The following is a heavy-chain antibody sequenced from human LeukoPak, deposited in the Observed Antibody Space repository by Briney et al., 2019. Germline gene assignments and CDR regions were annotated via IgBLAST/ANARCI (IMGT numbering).Heavy chain of an antibody. V-gene: IGHV4-34*01. CDR2: ISHSGST. J-gene: IGHJ5*02. Sequence: SETLSLTCAVYGGSFSGYYWSWIRQPPGKGLEWIGEISHSGSTNYNPSLKSRVTISVDTPKNQFSLKLSSVTAADTAVYYCARGSVRFDPWGQGTLVTVSS. CDR3: ARGSVRFDP. CDR1: GGSFSGYY.